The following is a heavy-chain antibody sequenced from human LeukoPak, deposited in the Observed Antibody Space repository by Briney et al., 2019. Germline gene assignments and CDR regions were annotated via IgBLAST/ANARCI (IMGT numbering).Heavy chain of an antibody. J-gene: IGHJ4*02. D-gene: IGHD6-19*01. CDR3: ARSGNSSLQKYYFDY. Sequence: SETLSLTCTVSGGSISSGGYYWSWIRQHPGKGLEWIGYIYYSGSTYYNPSLKSRVTISVDTSKNQFSLKLSSVTAADTAVHYCARSGNSSLQKYYFDYWGQGTLVTVSS. CDR2: IYYSGST. V-gene: IGHV4-31*03. CDR1: GGSISSGGYY.